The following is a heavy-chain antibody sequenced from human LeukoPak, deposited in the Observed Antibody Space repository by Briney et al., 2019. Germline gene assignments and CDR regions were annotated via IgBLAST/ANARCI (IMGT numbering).Heavy chain of an antibody. V-gene: IGHV1-2*02. J-gene: IGHJ4*02. CDR3: ARDYYGSGTYYKDY. Sequence: ASVKVSCKASGYTFTAYYLHWVRQAPGQGLEWMGWIHPNSGGTNYAQKFQGRVSMTTDTSISTVYMELSRLRSDDTAVYYCARDYYGSGTYYKDYWGQGTLVTVSS. CDR2: IHPNSGGT. D-gene: IGHD3-10*01. CDR1: GYTFTAYY.